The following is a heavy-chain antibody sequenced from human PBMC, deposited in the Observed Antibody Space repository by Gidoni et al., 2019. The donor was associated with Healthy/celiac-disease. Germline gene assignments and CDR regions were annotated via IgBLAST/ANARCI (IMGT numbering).Heavy chain of an antibody. CDR1: GFTFSSYS. J-gene: IGHJ4*02. CDR2: ISSSSSYI. V-gene: IGHV3-21*01. CDR3: AREVSTGWRTAFDY. D-gene: IGHD6-19*01. Sequence: EVQLVESGGGLVKPGGSLRLSCAASGFTFSSYSMNCVRQAPGKGLEWVSSISSSSSYIYYADSVKGRFTISRDNAKNSLYLQMNSLRAEDTAVYYCAREVSTGWRTAFDYWGQVTLVTVSS.